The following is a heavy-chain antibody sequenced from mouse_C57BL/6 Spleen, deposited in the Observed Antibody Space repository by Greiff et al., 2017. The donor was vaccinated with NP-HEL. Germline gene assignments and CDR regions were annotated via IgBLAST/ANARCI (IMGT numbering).Heavy chain of an antibody. CDR2: IYPGDGDT. V-gene: IGHV1-80*01. J-gene: IGHJ3*01. CDR1: GYAFSTYW. CDR3: ARRAVVALLAY. D-gene: IGHD1-1*01. Sequence: QVQLQQSGAELVKPGASVKISCKASGYAFSTYWMNWVKQRPGKGLEWIGQIYPGDGDTNYNGKFKGKATLTADKSSSTAYMQLSSLTSEDSAVYFCARRAVVALLAYWGQGTLVTVSA.